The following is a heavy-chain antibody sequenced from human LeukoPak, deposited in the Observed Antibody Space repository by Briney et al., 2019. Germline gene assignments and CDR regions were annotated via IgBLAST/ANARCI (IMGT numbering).Heavy chain of an antibody. CDR3: ARYFDSSGYSPHLDY. Sequence: GGSLRLSCAASGFTFNIFTMNWVRQAQGRGLKWVSSISSSSSYIYYADSVKGRFTISRDNAETSLYLQMNSLRTEDTAVYYCARYFDSSGYSPHLDYWGQGTLVTVSS. D-gene: IGHD3-22*01. J-gene: IGHJ4*02. CDR1: GFTFNIFT. CDR2: ISSSSSYI. V-gene: IGHV3-21*01.